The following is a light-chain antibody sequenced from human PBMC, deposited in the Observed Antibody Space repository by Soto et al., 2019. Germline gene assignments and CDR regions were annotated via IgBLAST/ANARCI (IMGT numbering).Light chain of an antibody. J-gene: IGLJ2*01. CDR1: SGDVGHYNY. Sequence: QSALTQPPSASGSLGQSVTISCTGTSGDVGHYNYVSWYQQQPGKAPTLMIYEVTKRPSGVPDRFSGSKSGNTASLTVSGLQAEDEADYYCSSYVDSFSVIFGGGTKVTVL. V-gene: IGLV2-8*01. CDR2: EVT. CDR3: SSYVDSFSVI.